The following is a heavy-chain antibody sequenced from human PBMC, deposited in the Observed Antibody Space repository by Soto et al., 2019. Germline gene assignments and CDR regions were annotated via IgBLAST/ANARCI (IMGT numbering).Heavy chain of an antibody. CDR2: MNPNSGSI. J-gene: IGHJ6*01. D-gene: IGHD2-15*01. Sequence: GASVKVSCKASGYTSTSYDINWLRQATRQGPEWMGWMNPNSGSISYADSVKGRFTISRDNSENTLYLQMSTLGAEDTGVYYCTRDDLACSGGTCYGIRMDVWQKETTVT. CDR1: GYTSTSYD. V-gene: IGHV1-8*01. CDR3: TRDDLACSGGTCYGIRMDV.